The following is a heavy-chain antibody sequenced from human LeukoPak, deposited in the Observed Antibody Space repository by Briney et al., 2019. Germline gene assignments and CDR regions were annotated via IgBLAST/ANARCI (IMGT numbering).Heavy chain of an antibody. CDR1: GGSFSGYY. D-gene: IGHD3-10*01. CDR2: INHSGST. V-gene: IGHV4-34*01. Sequence: PSETLSLTCAVYGGSFSGYYWSWIRQPPGKGLEWIGEINHSGSTNYNPSLKSRVTISVDTSKNQFSLKLSSVTAADTAVCYCARGLGYYGSGSYYTDYWGQGTLVTVSS. CDR3: ARGLGYYGSGSYYTDY. J-gene: IGHJ4*02.